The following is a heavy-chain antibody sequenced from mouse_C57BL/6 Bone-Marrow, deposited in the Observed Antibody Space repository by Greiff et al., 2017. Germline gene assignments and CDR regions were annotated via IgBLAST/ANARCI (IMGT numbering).Heavy chain of an antibody. CDR1: GFPFSDYG. V-gene: IGHV5-17*01. Sequence: EVKVEESGGCLVQPGGSLKLSCAASGFPFSDYGMHWVRQAPETGLELVAYISSGSSTISYAYTVQGRFTLSRDNAKNTLFLQMTSLRSEDTAMYYCARRYGSSWYFDVWGTGTTVTVSS. J-gene: IGHJ1*03. CDR3: ARRYGSSWYFDV. D-gene: IGHD1-1*01. CDR2: ISSGSSTI.